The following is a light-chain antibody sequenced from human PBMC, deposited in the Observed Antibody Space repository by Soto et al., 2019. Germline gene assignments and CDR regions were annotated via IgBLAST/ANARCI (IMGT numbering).Light chain of an antibody. CDR1: PTISSW. CDR2: KVS. Sequence: DIKMNHSPSTLSGSIYDRVTFTCRASPTISSWLAWYQQKPVKAPKLLIYKVSTLKSGVSSRFSGSGSGTEFTLTICSLQPDDFAPYYCQHYNIYSEPFGQGTKVDIK. V-gene: IGKV1-5*03. J-gene: IGKJ1*01. CDR3: QHYNIYSEP.